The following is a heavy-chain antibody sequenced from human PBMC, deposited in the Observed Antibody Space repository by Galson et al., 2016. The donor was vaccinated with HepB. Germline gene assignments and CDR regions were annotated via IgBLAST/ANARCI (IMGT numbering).Heavy chain of an antibody. J-gene: IGHJ2*01. CDR2: IYPGDSDP. V-gene: IGHV5-51*03. CDR1: GYSFTNYW. Sequence: QSGAAVKKPGESLKISCKASGYSFTNYWIGWVRQMPGKGLEWMGIIYPGDSDPTYSASFQGHVTVSADKSIGTAYVQWSSLKASDTAMYYCARGPSSTLPNWYFDLWGRGTLVTVSS. D-gene: IGHD2-2*01. CDR3: ARGPSSTLPNWYFDL.